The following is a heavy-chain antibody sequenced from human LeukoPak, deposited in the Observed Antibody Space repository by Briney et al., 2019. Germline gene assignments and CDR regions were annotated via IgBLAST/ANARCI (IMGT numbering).Heavy chain of an antibody. CDR2: IWYDGSNK. Sequence: GGSLRLSCAASGFTFSSYGMHWVRQAPGKGLEWVAVIWYDGSNKYYADSVKGRFTISRDNSKNTLYLQMNSLRAEDTAVYYCARDREYYGDPYYFDYWGQGTLVTVSS. CDR3: ARDREYYGDPYYFDY. D-gene: IGHD4-17*01. J-gene: IGHJ4*02. V-gene: IGHV3-33*01. CDR1: GFTFSSYG.